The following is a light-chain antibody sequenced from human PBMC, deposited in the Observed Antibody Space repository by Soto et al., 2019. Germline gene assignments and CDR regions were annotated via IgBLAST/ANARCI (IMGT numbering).Light chain of an antibody. CDR1: QSLLHRNGYSY. CDR2: LGS. V-gene: IGKV2-28*01. CDR3: MQALQIRT. J-gene: IGKJ1*01. Sequence: DVVMTQSPLSLPVTPGEPASISCRSSQSLLHRNGYSYLDWYLQKPGQSPQLLIYLGSNRASGVPDRFSGSGSGTDFTLKISRVEAEDVGVYYCMQALQIRTFGQGTKVEIK.